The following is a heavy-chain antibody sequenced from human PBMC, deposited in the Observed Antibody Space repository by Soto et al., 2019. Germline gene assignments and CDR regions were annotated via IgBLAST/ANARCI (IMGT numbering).Heavy chain of an antibody. CDR3: ARGSKYYDILTGPLYYGMDV. V-gene: IGHV3-30-3*01. CDR1: GFTFSSYA. Sequence: QVQLVESGGGVVQPGRSLRLSCAASGFTFSSYAMHWVRQAPGKGLEWVAVISYDGSNKYYADSVKGRFTISRDNSKNTLYLQMNSLRAEDTAVYYCARGSKYYDILTGPLYYGMDVWGQGTTVTVSS. CDR2: ISYDGSNK. D-gene: IGHD3-9*01. J-gene: IGHJ6*02.